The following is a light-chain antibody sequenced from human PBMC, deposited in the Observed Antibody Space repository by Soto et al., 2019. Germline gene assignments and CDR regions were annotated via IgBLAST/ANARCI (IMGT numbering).Light chain of an antibody. CDR2: ASS. V-gene: IGKV1-39*01. Sequence: DIQMTQSPSSLSASLGDRVTITCRASQNINSHLNWYQQKPGKAPKFLIYASSRLQSGVPSRFSGCGSGTEFTLTICSLEPEDFATYYCQQSHITTLFTFGKGTKLEIK. CDR1: QNINSH. CDR3: QQSHITTLFT. J-gene: IGKJ2*01.